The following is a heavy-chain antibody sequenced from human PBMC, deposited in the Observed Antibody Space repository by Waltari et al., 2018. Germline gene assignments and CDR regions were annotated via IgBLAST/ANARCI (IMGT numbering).Heavy chain of an antibody. Sequence: QVQLQESGPGLVKPSETLPPPCTVSGGSLSTSHWSWIRQPAGRGLEWIGRFYPSGTTNYNPSLKSRVTMSVDASKNLFSLRLSSVTAADTAVYYCARRYNGYDYSYFDYWGQGTLVTVSS. V-gene: IGHV4-4*07. CDR3: ARRYNGYDYSYFDY. J-gene: IGHJ4*02. D-gene: IGHD5-12*01. CDR1: GGSLSTSH. CDR2: FYPSGTT.